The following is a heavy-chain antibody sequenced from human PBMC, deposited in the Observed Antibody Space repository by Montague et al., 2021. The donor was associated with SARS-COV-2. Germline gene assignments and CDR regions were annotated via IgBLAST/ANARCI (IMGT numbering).Heavy chain of an antibody. CDR3: ARLNFHITIFGVVSSRVVGY. Sequence: SETLSLTCTVSGGSISSSSNYWGWIRQPPGKGLEWIGNIYYSGSTYYNPSLKSRVTISVDTSKNQFSLKLSSVTAADTAVYYCARLNFHITIFGVVSSRVVGYWGQGTLVTVSS. J-gene: IGHJ4*02. CDR1: GGSISSSSNY. D-gene: IGHD3-3*01. CDR2: IYYSGST. V-gene: IGHV4-39*01.